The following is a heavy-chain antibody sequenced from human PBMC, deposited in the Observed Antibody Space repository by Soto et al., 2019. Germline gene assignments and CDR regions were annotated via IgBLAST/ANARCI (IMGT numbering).Heavy chain of an antibody. V-gene: IGHV3-23*01. J-gene: IGHJ6*03. CDR1: GFTFSSYP. D-gene: IGHD4-4*01. CDR3: AKDATVTTWDYYYYYYMDV. CDR2: ISGSGGST. Sequence: PGGSLRLSCAASGFTFSSYPMTWVRQAPGKGLMWVSAISGSGGSTYYADSVKGRFTISRDNSKNTLYLQMNSLRAEDTAVYYCAKDATVTTWDYYYYYYMDVWGKWTTVTVSS.